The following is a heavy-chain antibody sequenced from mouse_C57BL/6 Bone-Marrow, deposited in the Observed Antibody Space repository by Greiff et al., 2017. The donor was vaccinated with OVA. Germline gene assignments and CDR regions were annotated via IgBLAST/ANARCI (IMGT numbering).Heavy chain of an antibody. D-gene: IGHD1-1*01. V-gene: IGHV1-63*01. CDR2: IYPGGGYT. Sequence: QVQLKESGAELVRPGTSVKMSCKASGYTFTNYWIGWAKQRPGHGLEWIGDIYPGGGYTNYNEKFKGKATLTADKSSSTAYMQFSSLTSEDSAIYYCARHYYGSSYWFAYWGQGTLVTVSA. CDR1: GYTFTNYW. CDR3: ARHYYGSSYWFAY. J-gene: IGHJ3*01.